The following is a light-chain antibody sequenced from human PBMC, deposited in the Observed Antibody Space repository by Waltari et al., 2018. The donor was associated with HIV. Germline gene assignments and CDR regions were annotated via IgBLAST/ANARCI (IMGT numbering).Light chain of an antibody. Sequence: QSALTQPASVSGSPGPSITISCPGTSSDVGRYTLVSWYQQHPGKAPKLMIYEGSKRPSGVSNRFSGSKSGNTASLTISGLQAEDEADYYCCSYAGSSTSWVFGGGTKLTVL. CDR2: EGS. J-gene: IGLJ3*02. V-gene: IGLV2-23*01. CDR3: CSYAGSSTSWV. CDR1: SSDVGRYTL.